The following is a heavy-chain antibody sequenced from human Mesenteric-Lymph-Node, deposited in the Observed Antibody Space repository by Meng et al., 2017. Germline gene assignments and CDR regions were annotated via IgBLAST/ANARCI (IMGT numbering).Heavy chain of an antibody. D-gene: IGHD6-19*01. V-gene: IGHV4-4*02. Sequence: QLQASGPGLVMPSGSLSLTCAVSGGSISISTWWSWVRQPPGKGLEWIGEIYHSGGTNYNPSLRGRVTISLDKSKNQFSLTLRSVTAADTAVYYCARDPYATGWAGWGQGTLVTVSS. CDR3: ARDPYATGWAG. CDR1: GGSISISTW. J-gene: IGHJ4*02. CDR2: IYHSGGT.